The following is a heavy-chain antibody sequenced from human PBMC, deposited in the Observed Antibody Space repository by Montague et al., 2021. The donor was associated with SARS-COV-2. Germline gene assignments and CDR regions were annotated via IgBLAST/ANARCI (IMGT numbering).Heavy chain of an antibody. V-gene: IGHV6-1*01. D-gene: IGHD5-18*01. CDR2: TYYRSMWKS. CDR1: GDSVPSNSAT. Sequence: CAISGDSVPSNSATWNWIRQSPSRGLEWLGRTYYRSMWKSDYARSVKSRIAINPDTSKNQFSLKLSSVTAADTAVYYCAREAQLGYSYGTGYYYGMDVWGQGTTVTVSS. J-gene: IGHJ6*02. CDR3: AREAQLGYSYGTGYYYGMDV.